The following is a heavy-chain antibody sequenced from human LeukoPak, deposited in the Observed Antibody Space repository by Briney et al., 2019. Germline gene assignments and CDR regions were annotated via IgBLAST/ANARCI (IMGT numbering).Heavy chain of an antibody. CDR3: AKAPRIAVAGTD. V-gene: IGHV3-23*01. J-gene: IGHJ4*02. Sequence: PGGSLRLSCEASGFTFSSYAMSWVRQAPGKGLEWVSAISGSGGSTYYADSVKGRFTISRDNSKNALYLQMNSLRAEDTAVYYCAKAPRIAVAGTDWGQGTLVTVSS. D-gene: IGHD6-19*01. CDR1: GFTFSSYA. CDR2: ISGSGGST.